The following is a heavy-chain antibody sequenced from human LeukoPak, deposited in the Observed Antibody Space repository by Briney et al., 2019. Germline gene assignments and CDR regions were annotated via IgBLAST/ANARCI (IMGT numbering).Heavy chain of an antibody. CDR1: GGSIRSSSYY. Sequence: SETLSLTCTVSGGSIRSSSYYWSWIRQPAGKGLEWIGRIYTSGSTNYNPSLKSRVTMSVDTSKNQFSLKLSSVTAADTAVYYCAREGYCSSTSCYGNWFDPWGQGTLVTVSS. V-gene: IGHV4-61*02. CDR3: AREGYCSSTSCYGNWFDP. J-gene: IGHJ5*02. D-gene: IGHD2-2*01. CDR2: IYTSGST.